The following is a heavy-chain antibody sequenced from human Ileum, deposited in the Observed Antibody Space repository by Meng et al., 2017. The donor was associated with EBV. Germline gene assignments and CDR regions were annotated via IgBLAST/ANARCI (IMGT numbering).Heavy chain of an antibody. CDR1: GFAFSNAW. CDR3: VSSWSDP. V-gene: IGHV3-15*01. J-gene: IGHJ5*02. Sequence: DALPVGSGGGLVKPGGSLRLSCAASGFAFSNAWMSWVRQAPGKGLEWVARIKSATVGGTTDYAAAVKGRFTISRDDSKNMVFLQMNSLKTEDTAVYYCVSSWSDPWGQGTLVTVSS. CDR2: IKSATVGGTT.